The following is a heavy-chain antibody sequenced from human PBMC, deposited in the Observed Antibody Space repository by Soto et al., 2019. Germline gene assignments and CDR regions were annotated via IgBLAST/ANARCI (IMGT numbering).Heavy chain of an antibody. CDR3: ARDWHRDDKSGLDV. V-gene: IGHV3-21*02. Sequence: EVQLVESGGGLVKPAGSLRLSCAASGISLSSYTLNCVRQAPGKGPEWVSSISSNGLYIYYADSVKGRFTISKDTAKNSLYLQMTSVRAEDTAVYYCARDWHRDDKSGLDVWGHGTTVTVSS. CDR2: ISSNGLYI. D-gene: IGHD3-22*01. J-gene: IGHJ6*01. CDR1: GISLSSYT.